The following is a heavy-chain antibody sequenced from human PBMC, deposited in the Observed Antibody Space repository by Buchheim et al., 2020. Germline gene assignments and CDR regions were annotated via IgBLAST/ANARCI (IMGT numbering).Heavy chain of an antibody. CDR2: ILHNGTT. V-gene: IGHV4-59*01. D-gene: IGHD3-16*01. Sequence: QVQLQESGPGLVKPWETLSLTCTVSGGSISSYYWSWIRQPPGKGLEWIGYILHNGTTYSNPSLNSRLTMSLDTSRKQFSLRVSSGTAADTAVYYCARENWERPPHWYLDLLGRGTL. CDR3: ARENWERPPHWYLDL. CDR1: GGSISSYY. J-gene: IGHJ2*01.